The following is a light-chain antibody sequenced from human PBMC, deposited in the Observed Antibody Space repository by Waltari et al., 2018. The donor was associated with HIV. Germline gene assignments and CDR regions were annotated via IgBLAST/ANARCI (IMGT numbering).Light chain of an antibody. Sequence: SSELTQDPAVSVALGQTVRITCRGDSLSSYFASWYQQKPRQAPLLVIYGKNNRPSGIPDRFSVSTSGNTASWTITGTQAEDEADYYCNSRDSSGVVFGGGTKLTVL. CDR1: SLSSYF. CDR2: GKN. V-gene: IGLV3-19*01. J-gene: IGLJ2*01. CDR3: NSRDSSGVV.